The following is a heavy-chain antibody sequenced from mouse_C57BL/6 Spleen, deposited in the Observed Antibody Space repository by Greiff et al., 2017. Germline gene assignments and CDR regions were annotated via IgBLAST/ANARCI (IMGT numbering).Heavy chain of an antibody. CDR1: GYTFTSYW. CDR2: INPSNGGT. V-gene: IGHV1-53*01. Sequence: VQLQQPGTELVKPGASVKLSCKASGYTFTSYWMHWVKQRPGQGLEWIGNINPSNGGTNYNEKFKSKATLTVDKSTSAAYMQLSSLTSEDSAVYYCARRFTWDPYWFAYWGQGTLVTVSA. D-gene: IGHD4-1*01. J-gene: IGHJ3*01. CDR3: ARRFTWDPYWFAY.